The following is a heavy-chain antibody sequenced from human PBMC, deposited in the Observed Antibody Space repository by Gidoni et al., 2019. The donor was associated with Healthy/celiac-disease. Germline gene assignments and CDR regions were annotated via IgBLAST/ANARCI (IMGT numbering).Heavy chain of an antibody. J-gene: IGHJ4*02. Sequence: EVKLVESGGGVVRPGGSLSLSCAVSGFTFDAFVMSWVRQATGKGLEGVSGINGKGGITGYADSVKGRFIISRDNAKNSLYLQMNSLRVEDTALYYCARGGMAELFDYWGQGTLVTVSS. CDR3: ARGGMAELFDY. V-gene: IGHV3-20*04. CDR2: INGKGGIT. CDR1: GFTFDAFV. D-gene: IGHD6-19*01.